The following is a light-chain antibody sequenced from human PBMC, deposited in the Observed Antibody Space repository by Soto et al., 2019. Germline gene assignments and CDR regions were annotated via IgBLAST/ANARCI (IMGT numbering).Light chain of an antibody. CDR2: DVT. V-gene: IGLV2-14*01. CDR1: NSEGGGYKF. Sequence: LXQAASGSGGPGQSSTISCTGNNSEGGGYKFVSWYQQHPGTAPKLMIYDVTNRPSGVSTRFSGSKSGYTASLTISGLQAEDEADYYCSSYSTSSAPSYVFGTGTKVTVL. CDR3: SSYSTSSAPSYV. J-gene: IGLJ1*01.